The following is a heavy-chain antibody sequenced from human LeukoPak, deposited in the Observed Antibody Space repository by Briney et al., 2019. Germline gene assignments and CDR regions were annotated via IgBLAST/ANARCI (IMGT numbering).Heavy chain of an antibody. CDR3: ARDRLHHDSLTGYPAD. D-gene: IGHD3-9*01. Sequence: PGGSLRLSCAASGFTFSSYWMSWVRQAPGKGLEWVANIKQDGSEKYYVDSVKGRFTISRDNSKTSLYLQMNSLRAEDTAVYYCARDRLHHDSLTGYPADWGQGTLVTVSS. CDR2: IKQDGSEK. V-gene: IGHV3-7*01. CDR1: GFTFSSYW. J-gene: IGHJ4*02.